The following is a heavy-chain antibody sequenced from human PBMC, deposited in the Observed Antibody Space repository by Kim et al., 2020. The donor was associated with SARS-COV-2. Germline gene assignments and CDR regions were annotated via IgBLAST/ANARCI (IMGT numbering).Heavy chain of an antibody. J-gene: IGHJ4*02. CDR2: INHSGST. V-gene: IGHV4-34*01. Sequence: SETLSLTCAVYGGSFSGYYWSWIRQPPGKGLEWIWEINHSGSTNYNPSLKSRVTISVDTSKNQFSLKLSSVTAADTAVYYCARGAKIRYFYSWGQGTLVTVSS. D-gene: IGHD3-9*01. CDR1: GGSFSGYY. CDR3: ARGAKIRYFYS.